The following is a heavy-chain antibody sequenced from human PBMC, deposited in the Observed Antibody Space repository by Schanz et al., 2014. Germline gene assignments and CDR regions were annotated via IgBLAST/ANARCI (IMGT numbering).Heavy chain of an antibody. CDR2: FIYIGGNT. CDR1: GLIFINYV. J-gene: IGHJ4*02. Sequence: EVHLLESGGGLVEPGGSLKLSCAASGLIFINYVMSWVRQAPGKGLEWVSFIYIGGNTYYADSVKGRFTISRDSAENSLYLQINSLRPEDTAVYYCTADLWFGAVWGVWWGQGTLVTVSS. CDR3: TADLWFGAVWGVW. D-gene: IGHD3-10*01. V-gene: IGHV3-23*01.